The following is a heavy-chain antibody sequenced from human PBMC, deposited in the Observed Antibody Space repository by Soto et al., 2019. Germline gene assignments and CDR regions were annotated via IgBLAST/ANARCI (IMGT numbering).Heavy chain of an antibody. CDR1: CGSIRSSSYY. J-gene: IGHJ6*02. V-gene: IGHV4-39*01. CDR2: IYYSGIX. D-gene: IGHD3-3*01. CDR3: FWSGYQYGMDV. Sequence: SETLSLTCTVSCGSIRSSSYYWGWIRQPPGKWLEWIGSIYYSGIXXYNPSLKXXVTICVDTSNXQFSLXVVSVTAAENXGDYDFWSGYQYGMDVWGQGTTVTVSS.